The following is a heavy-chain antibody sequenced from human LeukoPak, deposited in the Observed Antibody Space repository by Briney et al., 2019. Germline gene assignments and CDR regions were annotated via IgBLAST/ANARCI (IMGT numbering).Heavy chain of an antibody. CDR1: GGSVSSYY. CDR2: IYYSGST. Sequence: SETLSLTCTVSGGSVSSYYWSWIRQPPGKGLEWIGYIYYSGSTNYNPSLKSRVTISVDTSKNQFSLKLSSVTAADTAVYYCASHQGIAAAGTPWFDPWDQGTLVTVSS. J-gene: IGHJ5*02. CDR3: ASHQGIAAAGTPWFDP. D-gene: IGHD6-13*01. V-gene: IGHV4-59*08.